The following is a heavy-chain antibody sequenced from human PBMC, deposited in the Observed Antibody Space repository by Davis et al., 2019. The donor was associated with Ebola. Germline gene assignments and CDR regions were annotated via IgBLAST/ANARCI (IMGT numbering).Heavy chain of an antibody. Sequence: GESLKISCVGSGYTFTNYRIAWVRLLPGKGLEWMGIIHPGDSETRYSPSFQGQVTISADKSISTAYLQWSSLKASDTAMYYCARRGATYYDFWSGTYFDYWGQGTLVTVSS. CDR2: IHPGDSET. J-gene: IGHJ4*02. CDR1: GYTFTNYR. D-gene: IGHD3-3*01. CDR3: ARRGATYYDFWSGTYFDY. V-gene: IGHV5-51*01.